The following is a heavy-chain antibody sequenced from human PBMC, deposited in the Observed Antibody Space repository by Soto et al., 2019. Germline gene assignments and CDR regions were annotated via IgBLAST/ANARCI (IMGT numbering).Heavy chain of an antibody. J-gene: IGHJ4*02. CDR1: GYTFTSYY. V-gene: IGHV1-46*01. CDR3: ARNPVGHYYDSSGYPNPADY. Sequence: ASVKVSCKASGYTFTSYYMHWVRQAPGQGLELMGIINPSGGSTSYAQKFQGRVTMTRDTSTSTVYMELSSLRSEDTAVYYCARNPVGHYYDSSGYPNPADYWGQGTLVTVSS. D-gene: IGHD3-22*01. CDR2: INPSGGST.